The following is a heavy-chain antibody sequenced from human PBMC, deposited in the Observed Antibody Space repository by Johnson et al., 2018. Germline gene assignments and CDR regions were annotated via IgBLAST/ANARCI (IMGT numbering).Heavy chain of an antibody. Sequence: VQLVESGGVVVQPGGSLRLSCAASGFTFSSYSMNWVRQAPGKGLEWVSSISSSSSYIYYAASVKGRFTISRDNAKNSLYLQMNSLRAEATAVYYCARDPREAAAGTSVYGMDVWGQGTTVTVSS. D-gene: IGHD6-13*01. CDR2: ISSSSSYI. V-gene: IGHV3-21*01. CDR3: ARDPREAAAGTSVYGMDV. CDR1: GFTFSSYS. J-gene: IGHJ6*02.